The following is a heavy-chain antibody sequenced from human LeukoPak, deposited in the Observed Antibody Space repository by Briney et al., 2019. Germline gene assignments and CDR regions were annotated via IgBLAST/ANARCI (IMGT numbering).Heavy chain of an antibody. CDR2: INPSGGST. CDR1: GYTFTSYY. CDR3: ARDQDFGVVTTAPYYYYGMDV. V-gene: IGHV1-46*01. Sequence: VASVKVSRKASGYTFTSYYMHWVRQAPGQGLEWMGIINPSGGSTSYAQKFQGRVTMTRDTSTSTVYMELSSLRSEDTAVYYCARDQDFGVVTTAPYYYYGMDVWGQGTTVTVSS. J-gene: IGHJ6*02. D-gene: IGHD3-3*01.